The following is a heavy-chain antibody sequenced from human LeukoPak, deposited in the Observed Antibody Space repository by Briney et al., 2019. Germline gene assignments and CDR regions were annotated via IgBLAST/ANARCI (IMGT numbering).Heavy chain of an antibody. CDR1: GFTFSSYG. Sequence: GSLRLSCAASGFTFSSYGMHWVRQAPGKGLEWVAVISYDGSNKYYADSVKGRFTISRDNSKNTLYLQMNSLRAEDTAVYYCAKDHPIGGMDVWGQGTTVTVSS. CDR3: AKDHPIGGMDV. V-gene: IGHV3-30*18. J-gene: IGHJ6*02. CDR2: ISYDGSNK. D-gene: IGHD3-22*01.